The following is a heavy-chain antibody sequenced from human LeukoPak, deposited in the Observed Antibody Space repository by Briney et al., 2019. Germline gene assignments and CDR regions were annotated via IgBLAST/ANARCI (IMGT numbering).Heavy chain of an antibody. CDR3: ARDYGERFDY. V-gene: IGHV3-30-3*01. CDR2: ISYDGSNK. CDR1: GFTFSNYA. D-gene: IGHD4-17*01. Sequence: GRSLRLSCVVSGFTFSNYAMHWVRQAPGQGLEWVAVISYDGSNKYYADSVKGRFTISRDNSKNTLYLQMNSLRVEDTAEYYCARDYGERFDYWGQGTLVTVSS. J-gene: IGHJ4*02.